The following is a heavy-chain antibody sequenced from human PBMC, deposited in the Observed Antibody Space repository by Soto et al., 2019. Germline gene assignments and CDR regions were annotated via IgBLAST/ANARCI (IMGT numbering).Heavy chain of an antibody. J-gene: IGHJ4*02. CDR2: ISAYNGNT. Sequence: ASVKVSCKASGYTFTSYGISWVRQAPGQGLEWMGWISAYNGNTNYAQKLQGRVTMTTDTSTSTAYMELRSLRSDDTAVYYCARARTYYDFWSGYYSYFDYWGQGTLVTVSS. V-gene: IGHV1-18*01. CDR3: ARARTYYDFWSGYYSYFDY. D-gene: IGHD3-3*01. CDR1: GYTFTSYG.